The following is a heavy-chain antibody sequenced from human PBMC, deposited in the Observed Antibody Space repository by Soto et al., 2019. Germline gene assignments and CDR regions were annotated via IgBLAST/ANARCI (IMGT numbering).Heavy chain of an antibody. Sequence: QVQLVQSGAEMKKPGASVKVSCEASGYTFTAYYIHWVRQAPGQGLEWMGWINPKGGGTKYAQKFEGRVTMTRDTYINTAYMELTRLTSDDTAVYYCARAVHTMIQGVRFRVDQWGQGTLVTVSS. J-gene: IGHJ4*02. CDR2: INPKGGGT. CDR1: GYTFTAYY. D-gene: IGHD3-10*01. CDR3: ARAVHTMIQGVRFRVDQ. V-gene: IGHV1-2*02.